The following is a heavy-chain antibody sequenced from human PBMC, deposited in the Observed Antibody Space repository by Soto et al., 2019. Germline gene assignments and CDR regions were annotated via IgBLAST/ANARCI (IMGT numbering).Heavy chain of an antibody. CDR1: GGTFKTYT. CDR2: IIPMYDSA. Sequence: QVQLVQSGAEVKKPGSSVKVSCEASGGTFKTYTINWVRQAPGQGLEWIGQIIPMYDSANYAQSFQDRVTISADKSTNTAYMELSSLRSEDTALYYCATWRTYSGSYCFDYWGQGPLVSVSS. CDR3: ATWRTYSGSYCFDY. J-gene: IGHJ4*02. D-gene: IGHD2-15*01. V-gene: IGHV1-69*06.